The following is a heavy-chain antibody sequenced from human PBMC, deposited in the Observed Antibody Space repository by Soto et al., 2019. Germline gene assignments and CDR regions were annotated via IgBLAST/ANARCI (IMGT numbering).Heavy chain of an antibody. CDR3: ASKKYYVFWSGSAEPYYYMDV. CDR1: GGSISSYY. Sequence: PSETLSLTCTVSGGSISSYYWSWIRQPPGKGLEWIGYIYYSGSTNYNPSLKSRVTISVDTSKNQFSLKLSSVTAADTAVYYCASKKYYVFWSGSAEPYYYMDVWGKGTTVPVSS. V-gene: IGHV4-59*01. CDR2: IYYSGST. D-gene: IGHD3-3*01. J-gene: IGHJ6*03.